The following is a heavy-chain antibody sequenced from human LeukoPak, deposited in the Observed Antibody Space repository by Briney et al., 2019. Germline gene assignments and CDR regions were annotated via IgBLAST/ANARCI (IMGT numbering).Heavy chain of an antibody. CDR2: IYSGGST. Sequence: GGSLRLSCAASGFTVSSNYMSWVRQAPGKGLEWVSVIYSGGSTYYADSVKGRFTISRDNSKNTLYLQMNSLRAEDTAVYYCAREGSGWYGFDYWGQGTLVTVSS. CDR3: AREGSGWYGFDY. V-gene: IGHV3-53*01. D-gene: IGHD6-19*01. CDR1: GFTVSSNY. J-gene: IGHJ4*02.